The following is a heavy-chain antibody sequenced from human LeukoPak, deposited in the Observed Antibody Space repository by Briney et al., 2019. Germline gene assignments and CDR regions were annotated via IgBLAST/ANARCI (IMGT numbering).Heavy chain of an antibody. Sequence: GGSLSLSCAAAGFTFSSHAMRWARQAPGRGRGWVSAISGTGGSTYYADPVKGRFTISRDNSKNTLYLQMNSLRAEDTAVYYCAKDRITMVRRVPAYWGQGTLVTASS. CDR2: ISGTGGST. V-gene: IGHV3-23*01. J-gene: IGHJ4*02. CDR3: AKDRITMVRRVPAY. D-gene: IGHD3-10*01. CDR1: GFTFSSHA.